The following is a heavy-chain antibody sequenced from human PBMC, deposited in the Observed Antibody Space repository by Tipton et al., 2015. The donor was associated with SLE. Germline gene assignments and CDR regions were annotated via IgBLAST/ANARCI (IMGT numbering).Heavy chain of an antibody. CDR3: ARHRYSTSMQVDY. Sequence: LRLSCSVSGFTVSDYYMSWFRQAPGKGLEWIGSIFYSGSVYSNPSLQSRVTLSVDTSKNQFSLTLTSVTAADTAVYYCARHRYSTSMQVDYWGQGTLVTVSS. D-gene: IGHD2/OR15-2a*01. V-gene: IGHV4-38-2*01. J-gene: IGHJ4*02. CDR2: IFYSGSV. CDR1: GFTVSDYY.